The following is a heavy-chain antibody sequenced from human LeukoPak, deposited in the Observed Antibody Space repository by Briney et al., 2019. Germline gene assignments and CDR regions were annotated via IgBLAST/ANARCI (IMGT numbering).Heavy chain of an antibody. D-gene: IGHD1-26*01. CDR3: ASAPQWELLVY. CDR2: INPNSGGT. Sequence: HGASVKVSCKASGYTFTGYYIHWVRQAPGQGLEWMGRINPNSGGTKYAQKFQDRVTMTRDTSISTAYMELSRLRSDDTAVYYCASAPQWELLVYWGQGTLVTVSS. J-gene: IGHJ4*02. V-gene: IGHV1-2*02. CDR1: GYTFTGYY.